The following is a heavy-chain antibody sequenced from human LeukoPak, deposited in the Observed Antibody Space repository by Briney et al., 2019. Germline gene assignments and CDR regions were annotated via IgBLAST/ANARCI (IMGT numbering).Heavy chain of an antibody. V-gene: IGHV4-59*12. CDR3: ARGSGWYHY. Sequence: PSETLSLTCTVSGCSISSYYWSWIRQPPGKGLEWIGYIYYSGSTNYNPSLKSRVTISVDTSKNQFSLKLSSVTAADTAVYYCARGSGWYHYWGQGTLVTVSS. CDR2: IYYSGST. J-gene: IGHJ4*02. D-gene: IGHD6-19*01. CDR1: GCSISSYY.